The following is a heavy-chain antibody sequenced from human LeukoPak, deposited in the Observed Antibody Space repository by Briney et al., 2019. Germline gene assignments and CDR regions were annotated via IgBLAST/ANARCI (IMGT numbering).Heavy chain of an antibody. V-gene: IGHV3-30*18. CDR1: GFTFSTYW. CDR2: ISYDGSNK. J-gene: IGHJ3*02. CDR3: AKGLSDSSGYYPYDAFDI. D-gene: IGHD3-22*01. Sequence: PGGSLRLSCAGSGFTFSTYWMHWVRHAPGKGLEWVAVISYDGSNKYYADSVKGRFTISRDNSKNTLYLQMNSLRAEDTAVYYCAKGLSDSSGYYPYDAFDIWGQGTMVTVSS.